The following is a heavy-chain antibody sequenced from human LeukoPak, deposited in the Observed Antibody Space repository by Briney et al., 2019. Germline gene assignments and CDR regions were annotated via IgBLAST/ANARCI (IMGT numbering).Heavy chain of an antibody. V-gene: IGHV1-2*02. CDR3: AREMWFGELLLERPAHEAFDI. CDR1: GYTFTGYY. Sequence: GASVKVSCKASGYTFTGYYMHWVRQAPGQGLEWMGWINPNSGGTNYAQKFQGRVTMTRDTSISTAYMELSRLRSDDTAVYYCAREMWFGELLLERPAHEAFDIWGQGTMVTVSS. CDR2: INPNSGGT. D-gene: IGHD3-10*01. J-gene: IGHJ3*02.